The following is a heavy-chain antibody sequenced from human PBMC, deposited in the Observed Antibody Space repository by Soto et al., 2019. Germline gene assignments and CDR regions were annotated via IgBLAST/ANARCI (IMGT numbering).Heavy chain of an antibody. CDR1: GGFITSGSYY. V-gene: IGHV4-39*01. CDR3: ARNLSKSAYDLNY. J-gene: IGHJ4*02. D-gene: IGHD3-3*01. Sequence: TLSLTCTVSGGFITSGSYYWGWIRQPPGKGLEWIGSIYFSGSTYYNSSLKSRVTISIDMSKNQFSLSLTSVTAADTAVYYCARNLSKSAYDLNYWGQGPLATVP. CDR2: IYFSGST.